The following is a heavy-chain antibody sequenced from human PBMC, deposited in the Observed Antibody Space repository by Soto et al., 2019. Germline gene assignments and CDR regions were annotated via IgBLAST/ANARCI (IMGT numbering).Heavy chain of an antibody. CDR2: INPATGAA. J-gene: IGHJ3*02. CDR3: ARGGGVGVAGSAAFDM. Sequence: QLHLVQSGAVVKKPGASVTVSCSASGYPVTAYYMHWVRQAPGRGLEWMGGINPATGAAKYTQTFQGRAPMTRDTSTRTVFMELSGLTSEDTAVFYCARGGGVGVAGSAAFDMWGQGTLVTVSS. V-gene: IGHV1-2*02. D-gene: IGHD3-3*01. CDR1: GYPVTAYY.